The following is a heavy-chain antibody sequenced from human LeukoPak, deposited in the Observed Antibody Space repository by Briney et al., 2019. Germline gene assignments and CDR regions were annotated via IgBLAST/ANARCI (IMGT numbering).Heavy chain of an antibody. J-gene: IGHJ4*02. V-gene: IGHV3-23*01. Sequence: GGSLRLSCAASGFTFSSYAMSWVRQAPGKGLEWVSAISGSGGSTYYADSVKGRFIISRDNSKNTLYLQMNSLRAEDTAVYYCAKPDIVLMPYGPREWGQGTLVTVSS. CDR1: GFTFSSYA. D-gene: IGHD2-8*01. CDR2: ISGSGGST. CDR3: AKPDIVLMPYGPRE.